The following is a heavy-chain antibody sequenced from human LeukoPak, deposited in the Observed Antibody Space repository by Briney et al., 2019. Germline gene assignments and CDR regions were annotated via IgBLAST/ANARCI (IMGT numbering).Heavy chain of an antibody. D-gene: IGHD6-13*01. J-gene: IGHJ4*02. CDR1: GGTFSSYA. CDR3: ASIAGSSPAISEY. Sequence: SVKVSCKASGGTFSSYAISWVRQAPGQGLEWMGGIIPIFGTANYTQKFQGRVTITADESTSTAYMELSSLRSEDTAVYYCASIAGSSPAISEYWGQGTLVTVSS. V-gene: IGHV1-69*13. CDR2: IIPIFGTA.